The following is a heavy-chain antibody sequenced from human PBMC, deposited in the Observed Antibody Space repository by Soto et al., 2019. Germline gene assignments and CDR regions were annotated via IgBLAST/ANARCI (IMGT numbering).Heavy chain of an antibody. CDR2: ISGSGGST. Sequence: GGSLRLSCAASGFTFSSYAMSWVRQAPGKGLEWVSAISGSGGSTYYADSVKGRFTISRDNAKNSLYLQMNSLRAEDTAVYYCARDRRGGFDIVVVPAYYYYYGMDVWGQGTTVTVSS. CDR3: ARDRRGGFDIVVVPAYYYYYGMDV. D-gene: IGHD2-2*01. J-gene: IGHJ6*02. CDR1: GFTFSSYA. V-gene: IGHV3-23*01.